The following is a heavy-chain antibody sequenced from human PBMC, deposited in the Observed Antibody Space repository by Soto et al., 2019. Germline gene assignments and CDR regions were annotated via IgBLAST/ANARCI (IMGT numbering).Heavy chain of an antibody. CDR1: GFTFDDYA. D-gene: IGHD2-8*01. Sequence: GGSLRLSCAASGFTFDDYAMHWVRQAPGKGLEWVSGISWNSGSIGYADSVKGRFTISRDNAKNSLYLQMNSLRAEDTALYYCAKVIGAVVLMPPPPPLFDYWAQGTLVTVSS. V-gene: IGHV3-9*01. CDR2: ISWNSGSI. J-gene: IGHJ4*02. CDR3: AKVIGAVVLMPPPPPLFDY.